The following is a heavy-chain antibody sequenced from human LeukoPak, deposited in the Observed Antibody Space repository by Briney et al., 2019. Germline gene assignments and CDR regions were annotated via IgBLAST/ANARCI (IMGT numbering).Heavy chain of an antibody. V-gene: IGHV4-59*01. CDR2: IYYSGST. D-gene: IGHD3-10*01. J-gene: IGHJ5*02. Sequence: SETLSLTCTVSGGSISSYYWSWIRQPPGKGLEWIGYIYYSGSTNYNPSLKSRVTISVDTSKHQFSLKLSSVTAADTAVYYCARSPRPGLVRGVNWFDPWGQGTLVTVSS. CDR1: GGSISSYY. CDR3: ARSPRPGLVRGVNWFDP.